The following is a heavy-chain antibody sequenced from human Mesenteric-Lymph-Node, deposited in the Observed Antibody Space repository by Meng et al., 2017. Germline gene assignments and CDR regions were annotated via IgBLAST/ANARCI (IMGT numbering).Heavy chain of an antibody. D-gene: IGHD1-26*01. V-gene: IGHV7-4-1*02. J-gene: IGHJ4*02. Sequence: VQWWQTGSVLKKPGSSVKVSCKSFGYTFTTYAINLVRQAPGQGLEWMGWIQTNTGNPTYVQGFTGRFVFSLDTSVSTAYLQISSLKAEDTAVYYCARVVGAGVDYWGQGTLVTVSS. CDR1: GYTFTTYA. CDR2: IQTNTGNP. CDR3: ARVVGAGVDY.